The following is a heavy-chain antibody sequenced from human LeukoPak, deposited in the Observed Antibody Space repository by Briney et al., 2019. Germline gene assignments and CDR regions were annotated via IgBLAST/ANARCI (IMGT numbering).Heavy chain of an antibody. J-gene: IGHJ4*02. D-gene: IGHD3-9*01. CDR1: GFTFSSYS. CDR3: AKTAYDILTGYFN. CDR2: IRYDGSNK. V-gene: IGHV3-30*02. Sequence: GGSLRLSCAASGFTFSSYSMNWVRQAPGKGLEWVAFIRYDGSNKYYADSVKGRFTISRDNSKNTLYLQMNSLRAEDTAVYYCAKTAYDILTGYFNWGQGTLVTVSS.